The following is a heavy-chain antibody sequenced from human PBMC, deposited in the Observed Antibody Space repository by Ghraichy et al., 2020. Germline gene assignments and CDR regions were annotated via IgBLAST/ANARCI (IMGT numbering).Heavy chain of an antibody. CDR2: VYYDGST. D-gene: IGHD1-7*01. J-gene: IGHJ4*02. V-gene: IGHV4-30-2*01. CDR1: GGAISSSAYS. Sequence: SQTLSLTCEVSGGAISSSAYSWTWVRQPPEKGLEWIAYVYYDGSTYYNPSLKIRVTISLDNSKNPFSLGLTSVTASDTAVYYCARALNYVGFDYWGQGTLVTVSS. CDR3: ARALNYVGFDY.